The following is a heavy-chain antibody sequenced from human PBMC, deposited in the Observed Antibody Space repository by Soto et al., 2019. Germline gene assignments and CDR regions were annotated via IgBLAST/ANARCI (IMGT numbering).Heavy chain of an antibody. CDR3: ARDNSGSYDEVPRH. CDR2: IIPIFGTA. V-gene: IGHV1-69*12. J-gene: IGHJ4*02. Sequence: QVQLVQSGAEVKKPGSSVKVSCKASGGTFSSYAISWVRQAPGQGLEWVGGIIPIFGTANYAQKFQGRVTITADESTSTAYMELSSLRSEDTAVYYCARDNSGSYDEVPRHWGQGTLVTVSS. CDR1: GGTFSSYA. D-gene: IGHD1-26*01.